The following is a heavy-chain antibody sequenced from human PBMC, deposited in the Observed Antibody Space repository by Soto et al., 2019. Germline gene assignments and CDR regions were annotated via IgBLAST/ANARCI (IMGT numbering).Heavy chain of an antibody. J-gene: IGHJ5*02. V-gene: IGHV3-21*01. CDR3: ARVSGWFGELFSWFDP. CDR1: GFTFSSYS. CDR2: ISSSSSYI. Sequence: KPGGSLRLSCAASGFTFSSYSMNWVRQAPGKGLEWVSSISSSSSYIYYADSVKGRFTISRDNAKNSLYLQMNSLRAEDTAVYYCARVSGWFGELFSWFDPWGQGTLVTVSS. D-gene: IGHD3-10*01.